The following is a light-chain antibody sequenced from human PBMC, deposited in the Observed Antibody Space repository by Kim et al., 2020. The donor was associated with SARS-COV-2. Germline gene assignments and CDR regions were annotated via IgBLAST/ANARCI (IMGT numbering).Light chain of an antibody. CDR1: RSDVGDDKY. V-gene: IGLV2-14*04. CDR2: DVS. CDR3: SSYTSDTTFVL. Sequence: QEMNISWSRRRSDVGDDKYVSWYQQHPGKAPNLMIYDVSQRPSGVSVRFSGSKSGNTASLTVSGLQAKDEAEYYCSSYTSDTTFVLFGGGTQLTVL. J-gene: IGLJ2*01.